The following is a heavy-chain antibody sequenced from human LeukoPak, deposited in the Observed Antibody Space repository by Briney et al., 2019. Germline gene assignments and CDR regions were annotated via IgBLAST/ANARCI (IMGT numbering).Heavy chain of an antibody. CDR1: GYAFTGYG. D-gene: IGHD3-3*01. V-gene: IGHV1-18*01. J-gene: IGHJ4*02. Sequence: GASVKVSCKASGYAFTGYGLHWVRQAPGQGLEWMGWIHPYSGDIHSEQKFQGRLTMTTDTSTTTAYMELRNLRSDDTAVYYCARSVTIFGVVPGGYWGQGTLVTVSS. CDR2: IHPYSGDI. CDR3: ARSVTIFGVVPGGY.